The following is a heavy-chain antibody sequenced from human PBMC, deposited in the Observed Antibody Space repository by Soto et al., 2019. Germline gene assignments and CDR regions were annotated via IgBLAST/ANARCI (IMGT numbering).Heavy chain of an antibody. J-gene: IGHJ4*02. CDR2: IYYSGST. CDR3: ARELSLDLYYFDY. V-gene: IGHV4-61*01. D-gene: IGHD1-1*01. Sequence: QVQLQESGPGLVKPSETLSLTCTVSGGSVSSGSYYWSWIRQPPGKGLEWIGYIYYSGSTNYNPSLKSRVTISVDTSKNQFSLKRSSVTAADTAVYYCARELSLDLYYFDYWGQGTLVTVSS. CDR1: GGSVSSGSYY.